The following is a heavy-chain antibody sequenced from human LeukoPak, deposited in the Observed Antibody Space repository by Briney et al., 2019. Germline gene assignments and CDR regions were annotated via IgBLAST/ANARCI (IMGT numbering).Heavy chain of an antibody. D-gene: IGHD5/OR15-5a*01. CDR2: ISSSSSYI. J-gene: IGHJ4*02. CDR1: GFTFSSYS. Sequence: GGSLRLSCAASGFTFSSYSMNWVRQAPGKGLEWVSSISSSSSYIYYADSVKGRFTISRDNAKNSLYLQMNSLRAEDTAVYYCAKSTWSAYHFDYWGQGTLVTVSS. CDR3: AKSTWSAYHFDY. V-gene: IGHV3-21*01.